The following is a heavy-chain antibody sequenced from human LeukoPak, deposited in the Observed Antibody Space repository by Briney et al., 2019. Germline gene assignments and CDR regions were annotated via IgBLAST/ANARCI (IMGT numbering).Heavy chain of an antibody. D-gene: IGHD2-2*02. CDR1: GGSISSGDYY. Sequence: SETLSLTCTVSGGSISSGDYYWRWLRQPPGTGLEWIGYIYYSRTTFYNPSLKSRVIISLDTSKNQFSLRLSSVTAADTAVYYCASWLVVPAAIDYWGQGTLVTVSS. CDR3: ASWLVVPAAIDY. J-gene: IGHJ4*02. CDR2: IYYSRTT. V-gene: IGHV4-30-4*01.